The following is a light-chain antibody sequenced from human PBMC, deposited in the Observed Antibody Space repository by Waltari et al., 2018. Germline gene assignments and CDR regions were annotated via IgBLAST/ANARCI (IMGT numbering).Light chain of an antibody. CDR2: DVS. Sequence: QSALTQPASVSGSPGQSITISCTGTSTDVGGYNYVSWYQQHPGKAPKVMSYDVSDRPSGVSNRFSGSKSGNTASLTISGLQAEDESDYYCSSYTSSSTWVFGGGTKLTVL. CDR1: STDVGGYNY. J-gene: IGLJ3*02. CDR3: SSYTSSSTWV. V-gene: IGLV2-14*03.